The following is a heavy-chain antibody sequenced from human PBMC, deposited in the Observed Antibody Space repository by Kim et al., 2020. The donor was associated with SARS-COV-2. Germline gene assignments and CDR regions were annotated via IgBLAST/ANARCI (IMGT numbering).Heavy chain of an antibody. CDR3: AKDRSPMIVVGYFDY. Sequence: GGSLRLSCAASGFTFSSYGMHWVRQAPGKGLEWVAVISYDGSNKYYADSVKGRFTISRDNSKNTLYLQMNSLRAEDTAVYYCAKDRSPMIVVGYFDYWGQGTLVTVSS. CDR1: GFTFSSYG. J-gene: IGHJ4*02. D-gene: IGHD3-22*01. CDR2: ISYDGSNK. V-gene: IGHV3-30*18.